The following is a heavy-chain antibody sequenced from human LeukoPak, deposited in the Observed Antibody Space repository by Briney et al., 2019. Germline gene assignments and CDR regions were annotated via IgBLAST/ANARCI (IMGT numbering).Heavy chain of an antibody. CDR1: GFTFSSYA. V-gene: IGHV3-23*01. J-gene: IGHJ4*02. CDR2: ISGSGGST. Sequence: PGGSLRLSCAASGFTFSSYAMSWVRQAPGKGLEWVSAISGSGGSTYYADSVKGRFTISRDNAKNSLYLQTNSLRAEDTALYYCAKDGYYYGSGSYFDYWGQGTLVTVSS. CDR3: AKDGYYYGSGSYFDY. D-gene: IGHD3-10*01.